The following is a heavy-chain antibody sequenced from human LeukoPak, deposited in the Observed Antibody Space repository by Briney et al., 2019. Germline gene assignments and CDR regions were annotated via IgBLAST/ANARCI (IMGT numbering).Heavy chain of an antibody. CDR2: INHSGST. Sequence: PSETLSLTCAVYGGSFSGYYWSWIRQPPGKGLEWIGEINHSGSTNYNPSLKSRVTISVDTSKNQSSLKLSSVTAADTAVYYCARGRTYYYDSSGYRYFDYWGQGTLVTVSS. V-gene: IGHV4-34*01. CDR3: ARGRTYYYDSSGYRYFDY. J-gene: IGHJ4*02. CDR1: GGSFSGYY. D-gene: IGHD3-22*01.